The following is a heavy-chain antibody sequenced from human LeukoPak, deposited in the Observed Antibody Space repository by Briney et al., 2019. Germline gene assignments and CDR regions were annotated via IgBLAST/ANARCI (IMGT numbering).Heavy chain of an antibody. D-gene: IGHD5-18*01. CDR1: GLTFSSSW. CDR2: INPDGNKK. CDR3: ARDLSYSRLDY. V-gene: IGHV3-7*01. J-gene: IGHJ4*02. Sequence: GRSLRLSCAVSGLTFSSSWMDWVRQAPGQGLEWMASINPDGNKKYSADSVKGRFTISRDNAEYSLYLQMNSLRVEDTAFYYCARDLSYSRLDYWGQGMLVTVSS.